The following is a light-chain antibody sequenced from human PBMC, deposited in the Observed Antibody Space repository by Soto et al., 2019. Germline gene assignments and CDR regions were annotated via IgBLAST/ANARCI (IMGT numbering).Light chain of an antibody. J-gene: IGKJ1*01. CDR3: QNYCSALWA. V-gene: IGKV1-27*01. CDR1: QAITND. Sequence: DIQMTQSPSSLSAFVGDRVTITCRASQAITNDLAWYQQKPWKVPELLIYAASTLQSGVPSRFSVSGSGTDFTLTISSLQTEDGATDYCQNYCSALWAFGQGTKVEI. CDR2: AAS.